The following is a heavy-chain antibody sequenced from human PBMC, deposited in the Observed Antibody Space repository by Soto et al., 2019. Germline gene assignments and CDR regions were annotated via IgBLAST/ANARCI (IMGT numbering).Heavy chain of an antibody. CDR2: IIPIFGTA. CDR1: GGTFSSYA. V-gene: IGHV1-69*13. CDR3: ARDRQGYSSGWYPGNGMDV. J-gene: IGHJ6*02. Sequence: SVKVSCKASGGTFSSYAISRVRQAPGQGLEWMGGIIPIFGTANYAQKFQGRVTITADESTSTAYMELSSLRSEDTAVYYCARDRQGYSSGWYPGNGMDVWGQGTTVTVSS. D-gene: IGHD6-19*01.